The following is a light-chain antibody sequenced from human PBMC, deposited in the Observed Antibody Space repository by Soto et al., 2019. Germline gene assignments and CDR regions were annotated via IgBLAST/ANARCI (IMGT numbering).Light chain of an antibody. CDR3: HQYGTSPLT. J-gene: IGKJ4*01. Sequence: EIVLTQSPGTLFLSPGEGATLSCRASQSVSNNFLAWYQQKPGQAPRLLIYGASSRAPGIPDRFSGSGSGTDFTLTISRLEPEDFAVYYCHQYGTSPLTFGRGTKVDIK. CDR1: QSVSNNF. CDR2: GAS. V-gene: IGKV3-20*01.